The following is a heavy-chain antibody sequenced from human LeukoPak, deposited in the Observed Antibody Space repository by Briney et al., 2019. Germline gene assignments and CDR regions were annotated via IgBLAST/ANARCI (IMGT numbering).Heavy chain of an antibody. D-gene: IGHD3-16*02. CDR2: ISVSSSTI. V-gene: IGHV3-48*01. Sequence: GGSLRLSCAASGFTFSSYSMNWVRQAPGKGLEWISYISVSSSTIYFADSVKGRFTISRDNARNSLYLQMNSLRAEDTAVYYCARSWGSYRTDYWGQGTLVTVSS. J-gene: IGHJ4*02. CDR1: GFTFSSYS. CDR3: ARSWGSYRTDY.